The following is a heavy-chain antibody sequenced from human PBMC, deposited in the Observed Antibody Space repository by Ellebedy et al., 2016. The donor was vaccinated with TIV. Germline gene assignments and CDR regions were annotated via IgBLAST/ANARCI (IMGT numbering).Heavy chain of an antibody. CDR3: ARGPLRYFDWVYYYHGMDV. Sequence: MPSETLSLTCTVSGGSISTHYWSWIRQPPGQGLEWIGYIYYSGYTAYNPSLKSRVTISLDTSKDQFSLRLSSVTAADTAVYYCARGPLRYFDWVYYYHGMDVWGQGTTVTVSS. J-gene: IGHJ6*02. V-gene: IGHV4-59*08. CDR2: IYYSGYT. CDR1: GGSISTHY. D-gene: IGHD3-9*01.